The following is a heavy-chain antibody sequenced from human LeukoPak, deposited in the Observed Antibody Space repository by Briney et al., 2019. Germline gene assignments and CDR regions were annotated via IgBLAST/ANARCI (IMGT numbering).Heavy chain of an antibody. CDR2: ISGSGSST. J-gene: IGHJ6*03. D-gene: IGHD3-9*01. CDR1: GFTFSSYA. Sequence: GGSLRLSCAASGFTFSSYAMSWVRQAPGKGLEWVSVISGSGSSTYYADSVKGRFTISRDNSKNTLYLQMNSLRAEDTAVYYCAKDGGEYYDILTGYYPRLYYMDVWGKGTTVTISS. V-gene: IGHV3-23*01. CDR3: AKDGGEYYDILTGYYPRLYYMDV.